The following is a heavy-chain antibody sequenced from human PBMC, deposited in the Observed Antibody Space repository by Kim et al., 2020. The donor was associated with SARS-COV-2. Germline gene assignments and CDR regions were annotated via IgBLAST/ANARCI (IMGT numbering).Heavy chain of an antibody. Sequence: GGSLRLSCAASGFTFTTYALNWVRQAPGKGLEWVLAISSSGAQTYYAESVKGRFTISRDNSKNTVYLQMNSLRAEDTAVYYCARGRNSGSYYFDYWGQGTLVTVSS. J-gene: IGHJ4*02. CDR1: GFTFTTYA. CDR2: ISSSGAQT. D-gene: IGHD1-26*01. V-gene: IGHV3-23*01. CDR3: ARGRNSGSYYFDY.